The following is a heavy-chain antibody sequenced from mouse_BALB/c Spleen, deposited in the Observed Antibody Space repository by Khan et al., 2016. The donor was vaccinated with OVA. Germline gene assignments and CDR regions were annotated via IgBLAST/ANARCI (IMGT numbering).Heavy chain of an antibody. CDR1: GYSITSDYA. D-gene: IGHD2-3*01. CDR2: ISSSGST. J-gene: IGHJ4*01. CDR3: ARDGSRYNYAMDY. Sequence: QLEESGPGLVKPSQSLSLTCTVTGYSITSDYAWNWIRQFPGNKLEWMGYISSSGSTNYNPALKSRISITRDTSKNQFSLQLNSVTTEDTATYYCARDGSRYNYAMDYWGQGTSVTVSS. V-gene: IGHV3-2*02.